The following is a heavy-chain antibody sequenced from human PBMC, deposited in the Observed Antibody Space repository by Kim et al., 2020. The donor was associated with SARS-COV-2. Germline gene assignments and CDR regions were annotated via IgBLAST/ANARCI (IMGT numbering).Heavy chain of an antibody. CDR2: INHSGST. Sequence: SETLSLTCAVYGGSFSGYYWSWIRQPPGKGLEWIGEINHSGSTNYNPSLKSRVTISVDTSKNQFSLKLSSVTAADTAVYYCARGTWLREIYVDTAMVGGVPYYFDYWGQGTLVTVSS. D-gene: IGHD5-18*01. V-gene: IGHV4-34*01. CDR3: ARGTWLREIYVDTAMVGGVPYYFDY. CDR1: GGSFSGYY. J-gene: IGHJ4*02.